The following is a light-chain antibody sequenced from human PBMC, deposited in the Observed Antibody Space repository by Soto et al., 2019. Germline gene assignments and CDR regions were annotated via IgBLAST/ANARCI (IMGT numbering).Light chain of an antibody. CDR3: QQYSDWPRVT. CDR2: GAS. CDR1: QSVSSK. V-gene: IGKV3-15*01. J-gene: IGKJ4*01. Sequence: EVVMTQSPATLSVSPGERATLSCRASQSVSSKVDWYQHKPGQAPRLLIYGASTRATDIPARFSGSGSGTEFTLTISSLQSEDAAVYYCQQYSDWPRVTFGGGTKVEI.